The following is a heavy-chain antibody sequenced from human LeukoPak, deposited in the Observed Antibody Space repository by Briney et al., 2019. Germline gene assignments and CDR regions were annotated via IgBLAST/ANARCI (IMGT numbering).Heavy chain of an antibody. CDR2: MNPNSGNT. D-gene: IGHD2-2*02. CDR3: ARGLRCSSTSCYKRWFDP. V-gene: IGHV1-8*01. J-gene: IGHJ5*02. CDR1: GYTFTSYD. Sequence: ASVKVSCKASGYTFTSYDINWVRQATGQELEWMGWMNPNSGNTGYAQKFQGRVTMTRNTSISTAYMELSSLRSEDTAVYYCARGLRCSSTSCYKRWFDPWGQGTLVTVSS.